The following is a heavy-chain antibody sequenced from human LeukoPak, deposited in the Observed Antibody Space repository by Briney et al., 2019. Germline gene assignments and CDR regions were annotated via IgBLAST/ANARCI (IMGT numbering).Heavy chain of an antibody. J-gene: IGHJ5*02. CDR2: IYYSGST. V-gene: IGHV4-39*07. Sequence: SETLSLTCTVSGGSISSSSYYWGWIRQPPGKGLEWIGSIYYSGSTYYNPSLKSRVTMSVDTSKNQFSLKLSSVTAADTAVYYCARDLESSWYPGAPQKNWFDPWGQGTLVTVSS. D-gene: IGHD6-13*01. CDR1: GGSISSSSYY. CDR3: ARDLESSWYPGAPQKNWFDP.